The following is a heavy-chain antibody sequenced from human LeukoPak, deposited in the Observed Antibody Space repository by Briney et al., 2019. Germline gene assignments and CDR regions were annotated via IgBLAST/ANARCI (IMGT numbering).Heavy chain of an antibody. J-gene: IGHJ4*02. V-gene: IGHV3-11*01. CDR1: GFTFSDYY. Sequence: GGSLRLSCAASGFTFSDYYMSWIRQAPGKGREWVSYISSSGSTIYYADSVKGRLTISMDNAKNSLYLQMNSLRAEDTAVYYCARAGSSWYVNEKYLDYWGQGTLVTVSS. D-gene: IGHD6-13*01. CDR3: ARAGSSWYVNEKYLDY. CDR2: ISSSGSTI.